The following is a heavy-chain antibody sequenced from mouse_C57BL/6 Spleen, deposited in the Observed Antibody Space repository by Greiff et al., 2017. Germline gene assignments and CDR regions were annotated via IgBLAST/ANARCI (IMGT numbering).Heavy chain of an antibody. CDR2: IHPNSGST. D-gene: IGHD1-1*01. J-gene: IGHJ4*01. CDR3: ALYGSSYAYAMDY. V-gene: IGHV1-64*01. CDR1: GYTFTSYW. Sequence: VQLQQPGAELVKPGASVKLSCKASGYTFTSYWMHWVKQRPGQGLEWIGMIHPNSGSTNYNEKFKSKATLTVDKSSSTAYMQLSSLTSEDSAVYSCALYGSSYAYAMDYWGQGTSVTVSS.